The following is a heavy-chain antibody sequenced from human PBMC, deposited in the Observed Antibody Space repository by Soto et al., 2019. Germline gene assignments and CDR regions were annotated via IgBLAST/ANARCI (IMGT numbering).Heavy chain of an antibody. D-gene: IGHD3-3*02. Sequence: GGSLRLSCAASGFTFSSFGMHWVRQAPGKGLEWVSDISTGGSDKYYADSVKGRFTISRDNPRNTLYLQMNSLRAEDTAVYYCAKDADILAAVYYFDYWGQGTLVTVSS. CDR2: ISTGGSDK. V-gene: IGHV3-30*18. CDR3: AKDADILAAVYYFDY. J-gene: IGHJ4*02. CDR1: GFTFSSFG.